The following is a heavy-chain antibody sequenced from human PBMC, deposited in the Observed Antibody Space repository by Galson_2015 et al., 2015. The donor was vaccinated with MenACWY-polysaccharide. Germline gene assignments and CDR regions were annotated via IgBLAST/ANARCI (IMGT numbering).Heavy chain of an antibody. CDR3: ARKDHGTGSMDV. J-gene: IGHJ6*02. D-gene: IGHD3-10*01. Sequence: QSGAEVKKPGESLKISCKASGYLFTSFAIGSVRQMPGKGLEWLGIIYPSDSDVKYNPSFQGQVTFSADRSTNTAYLQWSSLKASDSAMYYCARKDHGTGSMDVWGQGTTVTVSS. CDR1: GYLFTSFA. CDR2: IYPSDSDV. V-gene: IGHV5-51*01.